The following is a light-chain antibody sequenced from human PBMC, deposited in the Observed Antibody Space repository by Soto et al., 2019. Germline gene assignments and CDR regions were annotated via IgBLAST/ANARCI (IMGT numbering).Light chain of an antibody. CDR3: QQYNRYSYT. CDR1: QSISTW. Sequence: DIQMTQSPSTLSASVRDRVTITCRASQSISTWLAWYQQKPGKAPKLLIYKASTLESGVASRFSGSGSGTEFTLTISSLQPDDFATYYCQQYNRYSYTFGQGTKLEIK. V-gene: IGKV1-5*03. J-gene: IGKJ2*01. CDR2: KAS.